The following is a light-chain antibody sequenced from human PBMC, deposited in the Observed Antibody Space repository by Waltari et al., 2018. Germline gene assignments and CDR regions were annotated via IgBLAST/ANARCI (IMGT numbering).Light chain of an antibody. CDR3: CSYAGSNTYV. J-gene: IGLJ1*01. CDR2: EGS. V-gene: IGLV2-23*01. CDR1: SSDVGSYNL. Sequence: QSALTQPASVSGSPGQSITISCTGTSSDVGSYNLVSWYQHHPGKAPKLMLYEGSKRPAGVSNRFSGSKSGNTASPTISGLQAEDEADYYCCSYAGSNTYVFGTGTKVTVL.